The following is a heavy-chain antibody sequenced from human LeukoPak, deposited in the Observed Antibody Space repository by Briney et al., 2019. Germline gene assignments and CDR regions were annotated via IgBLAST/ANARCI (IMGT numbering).Heavy chain of an antibody. Sequence: GGSLRLSCAASGFTFSSYAMSWVRQAPGKGLEWVSAISGSGGSTYYADSVKGRFTISRDNSKNTLYLQMNSLRAEDTAVYYCAKVGSYASSWGYFDYWGQGTLVTVSS. D-gene: IGHD1-26*01. CDR1: GFTFSSYA. J-gene: IGHJ4*02. CDR2: ISGSGGST. CDR3: AKVGSYASSWGYFDY. V-gene: IGHV3-23*01.